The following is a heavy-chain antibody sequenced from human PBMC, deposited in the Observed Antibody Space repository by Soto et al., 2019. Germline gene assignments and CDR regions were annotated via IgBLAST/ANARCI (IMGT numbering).Heavy chain of an antibody. D-gene: IGHD6-6*01. J-gene: IGHJ4*02. V-gene: IGHV5-10-1*01. CDR2: IDPSDSYT. Sequence: GESLKISSKGSGYSLTNFLINWVRQMPGKGLQWMGKIDPSDSYTNYSPSFQGHVTISVNKSINTAYLQWSSLKASDTAIYYCAIRPPSKDYWGKGTGVGASS. CDR3: AIRPPSKDY. CDR1: GYSLTNFL.